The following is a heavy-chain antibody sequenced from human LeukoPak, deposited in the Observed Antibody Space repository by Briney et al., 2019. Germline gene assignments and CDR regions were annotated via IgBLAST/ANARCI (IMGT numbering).Heavy chain of an antibody. V-gene: IGHV3-23*01. Sequence: PSETLSLTCTVSGGSISSSSYYWGWIRQPPGKGLEWVSGISGNGGSTYYADSVRGRFTMSRDNSKNTLYLRVNSLRGEDTAVYYCAKIQGPVYYFDTLNQGYFDYWGQGALVTVSS. CDR2: ISGNGGST. CDR1: GGSISSSSYY. CDR3: AKIQGPVYYFDTLNQGYFDY. D-gene: IGHD3-22*01. J-gene: IGHJ4*02.